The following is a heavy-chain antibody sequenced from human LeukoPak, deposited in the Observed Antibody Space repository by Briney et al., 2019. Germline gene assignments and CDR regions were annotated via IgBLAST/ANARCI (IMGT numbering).Heavy chain of an antibody. CDR3: AKPNYGSGSYYSDLDFDY. Sequence: GGSLRLSCAASGFTFSSYAMHWVRQAPGKGLEWVAVISYDGSNKYYADSVKGRFTISRDNSKNTLYLQMNSLRAEDTAVYYCAKPNYGSGSYYSDLDFDYWGQGTLVTVSS. CDR2: ISYDGSNK. J-gene: IGHJ4*02. V-gene: IGHV3-30-3*02. CDR1: GFTFSSYA. D-gene: IGHD3-10*01.